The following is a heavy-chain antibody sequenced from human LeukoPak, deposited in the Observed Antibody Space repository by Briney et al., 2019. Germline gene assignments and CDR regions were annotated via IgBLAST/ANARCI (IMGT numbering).Heavy chain of an antibody. CDR3: ARLDGYDILTGYQN. V-gene: IGHV1-8*01. CDR2: MNPNSGNT. J-gene: IGHJ4*02. D-gene: IGHD3-9*01. Sequence: ASVKVSCKASGYTFTSYDINWVRQATGQGLEWMRWMNPNSGNTGYARKFQGRVTMTRNTSISTAYMELSSLRSEDTAVYYCARLDGYDILTGYQNWGQGTLVTVSS. CDR1: GYTFTSYD.